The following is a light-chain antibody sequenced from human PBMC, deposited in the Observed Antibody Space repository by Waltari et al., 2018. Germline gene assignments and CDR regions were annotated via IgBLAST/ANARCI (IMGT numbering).Light chain of an antibody. CDR1: SSDVGGYNY. CDR2: DVT. V-gene: IGLV2-11*01. J-gene: IGLJ1*01. CDR3: CSYAGSYTFV. Sequence: QSALTQPRSVSGSPGQSVTISCTGTSSDVGGYNYVSWYQQDPGKAPKFMIYDVTKRPAGVPDRFSGSKSGNTASLTISGLQAEDEADYYCCSYAGSYTFVFGSGTTVTVL.